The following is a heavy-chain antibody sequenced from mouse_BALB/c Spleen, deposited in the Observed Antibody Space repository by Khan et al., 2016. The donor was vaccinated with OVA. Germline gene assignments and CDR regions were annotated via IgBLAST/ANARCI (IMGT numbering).Heavy chain of an antibody. V-gene: IGHV5-6*01. J-gene: IGHJ3*01. CDR3: ASRLTGSVAY. Sequence: EVQLQESGGDLVKPGGSLKLSCAASGFTFSNYGMSWVRQIPDKRLEWVATINSDGTYTYYPDSVKGRFTISRNNAKNTLYLEMSSLKSEDTAMYYCASRLTGSVAYWGQGTLVTVSA. D-gene: IGHD4-1*01. CDR2: INSDGTYT. CDR1: GFTFSNYG.